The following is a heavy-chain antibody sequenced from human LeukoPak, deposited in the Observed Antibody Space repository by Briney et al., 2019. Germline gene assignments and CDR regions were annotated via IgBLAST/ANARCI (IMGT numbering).Heavy chain of an antibody. V-gene: IGHV3-53*01. CDR3: AGDKTTGGWYEFDY. Sequence: PAGGSLRLSCAASGFTVSSNYMSWVRQGPGKGLECVSVISNDGDTYYADSVKGRFTISRDTSKNTVSLQMNSLRAEDTAVYYCAGDKTTGGWYEFDYWGQGTLVTVSS. D-gene: IGHD6-19*01. J-gene: IGHJ4*02. CDR2: ISNDGDT. CDR1: GFTVSSNY.